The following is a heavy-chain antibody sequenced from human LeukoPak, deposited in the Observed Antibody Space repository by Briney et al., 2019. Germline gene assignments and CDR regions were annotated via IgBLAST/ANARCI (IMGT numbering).Heavy chain of an antibody. CDR1: GGSFSGYY. Sequence: SETLSLTCAVYGGSFSGYYWNCIRQPPGKAVEWIGEINHSGSTNYNPSLKSRVTISVDTSKNQFSLKLSSVTAADTAVYYCARGRYFETYWGQGTLVTVSS. CDR2: INHSGST. J-gene: IGHJ4*02. CDR3: ARGRYFETY. V-gene: IGHV4-34*01. D-gene: IGHD3-9*01.